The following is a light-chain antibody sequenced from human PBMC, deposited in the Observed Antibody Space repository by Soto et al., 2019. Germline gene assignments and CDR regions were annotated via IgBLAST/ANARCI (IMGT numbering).Light chain of an antibody. CDR3: MQPLQSPLHT. Sequence: DIVMTQSPLSLPVTPGEPASISCRSSQSLLHGNGYNYLDWCLQKPGQSPQLLIYLGSNRASGVPDRFSGSGSGRDFTLKISRVEAEDVGVCYCMQPLQSPLHTFGQGTKLEI. V-gene: IGKV2-28*01. J-gene: IGKJ2*01. CDR2: LGS. CDR1: QSLLHGNGYNY.